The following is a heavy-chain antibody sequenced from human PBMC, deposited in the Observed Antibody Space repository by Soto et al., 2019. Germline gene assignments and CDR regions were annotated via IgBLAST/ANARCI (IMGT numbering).Heavy chain of an antibody. V-gene: IGHV4-59*01. CDR3: ARDRITPYYYYGMDV. CDR1: GGSISSYY. Sequence: PSETLSLTCTVSGGSISSYYWSWIRQPPGKGLEWIGYIYYSGSTNYNPSLKGRVTISVDTSKNQFSLKLSSVTAADTAVYYCARDRITPYYYYGMDVWGQGTTVTVSS. D-gene: IGHD1-20*01. CDR2: IYYSGST. J-gene: IGHJ6*02.